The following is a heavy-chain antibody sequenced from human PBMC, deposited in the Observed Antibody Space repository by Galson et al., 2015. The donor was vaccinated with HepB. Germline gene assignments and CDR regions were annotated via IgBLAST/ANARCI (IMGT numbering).Heavy chain of an antibody. V-gene: IGHV4-39*01. CDR3: AEGGPGWLRY. CDR1: GGSISSSSYY. CDR2: IYYSGSI. J-gene: IGHJ4*02. Sequence: SETLSLTCTVSGGSISSSSYYWGWIRQPPGKGLEWIGSIYYSGSIYYNPSFKSRVTISVDTSKNQFSLKLSSVTAADTAVYYCAEGGPGWLRYWGQGTLVTVSS. D-gene: IGHD3-22*01.